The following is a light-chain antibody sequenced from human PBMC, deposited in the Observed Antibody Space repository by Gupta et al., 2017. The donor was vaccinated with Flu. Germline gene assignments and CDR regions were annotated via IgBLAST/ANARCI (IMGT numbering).Light chain of an antibody. CDR2: NDH. Sequence: IGSIVVICYQRLPATAPNLLFFNDHQRPSAIVARFSGSKTGTSASLATRGLQSEEEADYYCSAWYNTLSGLLVFGGGTKLTVL. CDR3: SAWYNTLSGLLV. J-gene: IGLJ3*02. CDR1: IGSIV. V-gene: IGLV1-44*01.